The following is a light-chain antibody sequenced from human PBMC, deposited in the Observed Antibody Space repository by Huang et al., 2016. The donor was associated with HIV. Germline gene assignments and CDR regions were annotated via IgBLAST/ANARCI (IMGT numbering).Light chain of an antibody. CDR1: QSISTW. J-gene: IGKJ1*01. V-gene: IGKV1-5*03. Sequence: DIQMTQSSATLSASVCDRVTIACRARQSISTWLAWYQQKPGRAPNLLIYEASTLESGVPSRFSGGGSGTDFTLTISSLQPDDFATYYCQQYNSFPWTFGQGTKVEV. CDR2: EAS. CDR3: QQYNSFPWT.